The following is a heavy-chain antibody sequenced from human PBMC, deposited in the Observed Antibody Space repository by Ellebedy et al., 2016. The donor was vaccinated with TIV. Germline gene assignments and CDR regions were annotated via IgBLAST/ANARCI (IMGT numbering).Heavy chain of an antibody. CDR3: ARVVWQQPVSYAFDI. V-gene: IGHV4-59*01. J-gene: IGHJ3*02. CDR1: GGSISSYY. D-gene: IGHD6-13*01. CDR2: ISYSGST. Sequence: MPGGSLRLSCIVSGGSISSYYWSWIRQPPGKGLEWIGYISYSGSTNYNPSLKSRVTILVDTSKNQFSLRLSSVTAADTAVYYCARVVWQQPVSYAFDIWGQGTMVTVSS.